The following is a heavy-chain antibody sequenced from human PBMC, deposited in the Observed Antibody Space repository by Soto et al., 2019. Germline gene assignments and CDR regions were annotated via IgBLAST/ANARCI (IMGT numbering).Heavy chain of an antibody. CDR3: ARNRASLDV. Sequence: EVQLVESGGGLVQPGGSLRLSCAASGFIFSGYSMTWVRQAPGKGLEWVANIKQDEVEKYYEESVKGRFTISRDNAKNTLYLQMNSLRGEDTALYYCARNRASLDVWGQGTTVIVSS. CDR1: GFIFSGYS. J-gene: IGHJ6*02. CDR2: IKQDEVEK. V-gene: IGHV3-7*05.